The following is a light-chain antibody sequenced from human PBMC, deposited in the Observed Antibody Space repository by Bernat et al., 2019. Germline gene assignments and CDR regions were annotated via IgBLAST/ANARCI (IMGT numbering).Light chain of an antibody. Sequence: QSVLMKPPPVSAAPGQKVTISCSGRSSNIGNNYVSWYQHLPGTAPKLLIYDNNKRPSGIPDRFSGSKSGTSCTLVITGLQTGDEADYYCGTWDGSLSACVCAGGTKLTVL. CDR2: DNN. CDR3: GTWDGSLSACV. J-gene: IGLJ3*02. CDR1: SSNIGNNY. V-gene: IGLV1-51*01.